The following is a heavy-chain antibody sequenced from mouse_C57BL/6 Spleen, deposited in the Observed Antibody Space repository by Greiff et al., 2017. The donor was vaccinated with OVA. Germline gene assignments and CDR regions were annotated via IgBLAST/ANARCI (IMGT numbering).Heavy chain of an antibody. Sequence: VQLKQSGPELVKPGASVKMSCKASGYTFTDYNMHWVKQSHGKSLEWIGYINPNNGGTSYNQKFKGKATLTVNKSSSTAYMELRSLTSEDSAVYYCASILLDWYFDVWGTGTTVTVSS. CDR1: GYTFTDYN. J-gene: IGHJ1*03. CDR3: ASILLDWYFDV. D-gene: IGHD1-1*01. V-gene: IGHV1-22*01. CDR2: INPNNGGT.